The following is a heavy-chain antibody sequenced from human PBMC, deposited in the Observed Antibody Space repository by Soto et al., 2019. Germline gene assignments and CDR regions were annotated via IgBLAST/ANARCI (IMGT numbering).Heavy chain of an antibody. CDR3: ARGLSYYGSGSYYYGMDV. V-gene: IGHV3-11*05. Sequence: GGSLRLSWAASGFTXRDYYMSWIRQAPGKGLEWVSYISSSSSYTNYADSVKGRFTISRDNAKNSLYLQMNSLRAEDTAVYYYARGLSYYGSGSYYYGMDVWGQGTTVTVSS. CDR1: GFTXRDYY. J-gene: IGHJ6*02. CDR2: ISSSSSYT. D-gene: IGHD3-10*01.